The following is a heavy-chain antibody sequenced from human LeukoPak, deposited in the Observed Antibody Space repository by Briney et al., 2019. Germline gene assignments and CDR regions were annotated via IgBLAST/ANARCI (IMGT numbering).Heavy chain of an antibody. J-gene: IGHJ3*02. CDR2: INPNSGGT. CDR1: GYTFTGYY. V-gene: IGHV1-2*02. CDR3: ARVSKWGLEAFDI. Sequence: GASVKVSWKASGYTFTGYYVHWVREAPGQGLECMGWINPNSGGTDYAQKFQGMVTMTRETSMSTVYMEMSRLRSDDTAVYYCARVSKWGLEAFDIWGQGTKVTVSA. D-gene: IGHD1-26*01.